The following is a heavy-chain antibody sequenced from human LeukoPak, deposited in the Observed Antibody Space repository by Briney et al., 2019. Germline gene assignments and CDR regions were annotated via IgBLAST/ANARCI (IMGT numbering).Heavy chain of an antibody. CDR3: ARGDSSGCCMAY. CDR1: GFTFSSYS. CDR2: ISSSSSTI. D-gene: IGHD6-19*01. J-gene: IGHJ4*02. V-gene: IGHV3-48*01. Sequence: TGGSLRLSCAASGFTFSSYSMNWVRQAPGKGLEWVSYISSSSSTIYYADSVKGRFTISRDNSKNTLFLQMNSLRAEDTAVYYCARGDSSGCCMAYWGQGTLVTVSS.